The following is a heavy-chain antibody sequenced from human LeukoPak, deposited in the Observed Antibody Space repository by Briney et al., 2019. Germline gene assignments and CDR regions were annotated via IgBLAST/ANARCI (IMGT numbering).Heavy chain of an antibody. J-gene: IGHJ4*02. CDR3: ARDHYYDSSGYYYGGYYFDY. D-gene: IGHD3-22*01. V-gene: IGHV3-21*01. CDR1: GFTFSSYT. Sequence: GGSLRLSCAASGFTFSSYTMNWVRQAPGKGLEWVSSISGSSSYIYYAGSVKGRFTISRDNAKNSLYLQMNSLRAEDTAVYYCARDHYYDSSGYYYGGYYFDYWGQGTLVTVSS. CDR2: ISGSSSYI.